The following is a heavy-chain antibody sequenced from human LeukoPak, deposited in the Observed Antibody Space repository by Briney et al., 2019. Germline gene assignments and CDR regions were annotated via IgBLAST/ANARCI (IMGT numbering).Heavy chain of an antibody. V-gene: IGHV3-30*02. D-gene: IGHD6-19*01. CDR2: IRNDGSQT. CDR3: AKEGKLQVAGVFEY. CDR1: GFTFGTTG. Sequence: PGGSLRLSCLASGFTFGTTGMHWVRQAPGKGLEWVAFIRNDGSQTYYIDSVRGRFTISRDHSKNTLSLQMNSLRGEDTAVYYCAKEGKLQVAGVFEYWGQGTLAIVSS. J-gene: IGHJ4*02.